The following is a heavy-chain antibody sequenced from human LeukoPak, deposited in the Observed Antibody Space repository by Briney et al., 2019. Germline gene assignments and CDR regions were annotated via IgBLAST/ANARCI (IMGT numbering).Heavy chain of an antibody. J-gene: IGHJ4*02. Sequence: GESLKISCQGSGYSFSNYWIAWVRQMPGKGLEWMGIIYLGDSEAKYRPSLQGQVTISVDKSISTAFLQWSSLKASDSAMYYCARHSLDSPSDYWGQGTLVTVSS. CDR2: IYLGDSEA. CDR3: ARHSLDSPSDY. CDR1: GYSFSNYW. V-gene: IGHV5-51*01.